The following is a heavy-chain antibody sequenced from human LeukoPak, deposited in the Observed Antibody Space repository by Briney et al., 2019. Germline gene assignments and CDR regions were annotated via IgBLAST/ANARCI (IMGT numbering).Heavy chain of an antibody. CDR3: TRDRGSVGRFDY. Sequence: PGGSLRLSCTASGSTFGDYAMSWVRQAPGKGLEWVGFIRSKAYGGTTEYAASVKGRFTISRDDSKSIAYLQVNSLKTEDTAVYYCTRDRGSVGRFDYWGQGTLVTVSS. D-gene: IGHD1-26*01. J-gene: IGHJ4*02. V-gene: IGHV3-49*04. CDR1: GSTFGDYA. CDR2: IRSKAYGGTT.